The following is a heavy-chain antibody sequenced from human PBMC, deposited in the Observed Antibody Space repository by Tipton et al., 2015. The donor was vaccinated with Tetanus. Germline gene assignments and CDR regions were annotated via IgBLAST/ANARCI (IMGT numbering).Heavy chain of an antibody. V-gene: IGHV4-4*07. CDR3: ARALKQGANWFDP. CDR1: GVSMIDSY. J-gene: IGHJ5*02. D-gene: IGHD3-16*01. Sequence: GLVKPSDTLSLTCTVSGVSMIDSYWNWIRQPAGKGLEWIGRIYSSGTTNYDPSLRGRVTMSIDTSKNRFSLKLDSVTAADTAIYYCARALKQGANWFDPWGQGTLVTVSS. CDR2: IYSSGTT.